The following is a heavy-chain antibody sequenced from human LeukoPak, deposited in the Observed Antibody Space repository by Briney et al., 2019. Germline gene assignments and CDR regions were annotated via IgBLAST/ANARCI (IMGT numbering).Heavy chain of an antibody. CDR3: ARLGCSGGSCPFDY. V-gene: IGHV4-39*01. CDR2: ISYSGTT. CDR1: GGSISSSSGYY. D-gene: IGHD2-15*01. Sequence: SETLSLTCTVSGGSISSSSGYYWGWIRQPPGKGLEWIGSISYSGTTYYNPSLKSRVTIFEDTSKNQFSLKLSSVTAADTAVYYCARLGCSGGSCPFDYWGQGTLVTVSS. J-gene: IGHJ4*02.